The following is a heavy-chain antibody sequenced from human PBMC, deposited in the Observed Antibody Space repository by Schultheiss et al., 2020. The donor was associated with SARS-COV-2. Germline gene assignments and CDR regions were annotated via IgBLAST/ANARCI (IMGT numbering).Heavy chain of an antibody. CDR1: GYTFTSYD. CDR3: ARGKALYDFWSGYLGYYYYYGMDV. J-gene: IGHJ6*02. Sequence: ASVKVSCKASGYTFTSYDINWVRQATGQGLEWMGWMNPNSGNTGYAQKFQGRVTMTRNTSISTAYMELSSLRSEDTAVYYCARGKALYDFWSGYLGYYYYYGMDVWGQGTTVTVSS. CDR2: MNPNSGNT. V-gene: IGHV1-8*01. D-gene: IGHD3-3*01.